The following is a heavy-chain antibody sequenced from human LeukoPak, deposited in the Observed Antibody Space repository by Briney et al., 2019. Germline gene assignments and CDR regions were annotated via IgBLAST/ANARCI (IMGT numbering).Heavy chain of an antibody. J-gene: IGHJ5*02. CDR1: GYTFTGYY. D-gene: IGHD3-3*01. CDR3: ARDSPTKSYYDFWSGYPNWFDP. Sequence: ASVKVSCKASGYTFTGYYMHWVRQAPGQGLEWMGWINPNSGGTNYAQKFQGRVTMTRDTSISTAYMELSRPRSDDTAVYYCARDSPTKSYYDFWSGYPNWFDPWGQGTLVTVSS. CDR2: INPNSGGT. V-gene: IGHV1-2*02.